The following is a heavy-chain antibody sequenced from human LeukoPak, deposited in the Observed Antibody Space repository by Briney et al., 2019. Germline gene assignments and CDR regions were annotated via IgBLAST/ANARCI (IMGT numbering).Heavy chain of an antibody. J-gene: IGHJ5*01. CDR1: GFTFSSYA. CDR3: AKPIGPRYGDYLNSCFDS. D-gene: IGHD4-17*01. Sequence: GGSLRLSCAASGFTFSSYAMSWIRQVPAKGLEWVSAISTTTYYADFVEGRFTISRDNSKNTLYLQMNSLRAEDTAVYYCAKPIGPRYGDYLNSCFDSWGQGTLVTVSS. CDR2: ISTTT. V-gene: IGHV3-23*01.